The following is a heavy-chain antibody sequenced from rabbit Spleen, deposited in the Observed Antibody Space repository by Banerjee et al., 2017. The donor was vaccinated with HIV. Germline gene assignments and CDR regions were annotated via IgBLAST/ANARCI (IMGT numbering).Heavy chain of an antibody. CDR1: GFDFSSYG. Sequence: QEQLVESGGGLVQPGESLTLSCKASGFDFSSYGVSWVRQAPGKGLEWIGYIDPVFGIAVYASWVNGRFTISRDNAQNTLYLELNSLTAADTATYFCVREVYHILGLWGQGTLVTVS. CDR3: VREVYHILGL. D-gene: IGHD1-1*01. J-gene: IGHJ3*01. V-gene: IGHV1S47*01. CDR2: IDPVFGIA.